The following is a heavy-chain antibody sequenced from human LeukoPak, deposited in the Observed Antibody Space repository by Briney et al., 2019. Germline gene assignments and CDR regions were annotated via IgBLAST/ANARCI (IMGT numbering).Heavy chain of an antibody. Sequence: PGASLRLSCVASGFTFGNYAMSWVRQAPGKGLEWVSAITGSGDSTFNADSVKGRFTISRDNSKNTLHLQMNNLRAEDTAIYYCAKSRIAVVTAIDYWGQGILVTVSS. J-gene: IGHJ4*02. CDR1: GFTFGNYA. CDR3: AKSRIAVVTAIDY. V-gene: IGHV3-23*01. D-gene: IGHD2-21*02. CDR2: ITGSGDST.